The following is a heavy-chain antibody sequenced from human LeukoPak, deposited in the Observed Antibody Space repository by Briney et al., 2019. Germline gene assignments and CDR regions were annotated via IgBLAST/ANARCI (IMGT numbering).Heavy chain of an antibody. CDR1: GFTFSSYG. D-gene: IGHD6-6*01. CDR2: IRYDGSNK. Sequence: GGSLRLSCAASGFTFSSYGMHWVRQAPGKGLEWVAFIRYDGSNKYYADSVKGRFTISRDNSKNTLYLQMNSLRAEDTAVYYCAKEMSSIAAPGAFDIWGQGTMVTVSS. V-gene: IGHV3-30*02. CDR3: AKEMSSIAAPGAFDI. J-gene: IGHJ3*02.